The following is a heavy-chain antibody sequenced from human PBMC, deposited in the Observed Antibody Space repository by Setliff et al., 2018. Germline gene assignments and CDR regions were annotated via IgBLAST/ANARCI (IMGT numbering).Heavy chain of an antibody. CDR1: GFTLSRFW. Sequence: PGESLKISCVTSGFTLSRFWMHWVRQVPGKGLVWVSRLHPNGITTRYADSVKGRFTIYRDMAENTLYLQMNSLRAEDTAVYYCARSPRPPTSLDYVDVWGDGTMVTVS. J-gene: IGHJ6*03. V-gene: IGHV3-74*01. D-gene: IGHD2-2*01. CDR2: LHPNGITT. CDR3: ARSPRPPTSLDYVDV.